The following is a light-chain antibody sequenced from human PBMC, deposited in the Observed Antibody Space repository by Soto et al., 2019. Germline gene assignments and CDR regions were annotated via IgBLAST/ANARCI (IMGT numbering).Light chain of an antibody. V-gene: IGKV1-39*01. J-gene: IGKJ3*01. CDR1: QSISSY. Sequence: DIQMTQSPSSLSASVGDRVTITCRASQSISSYLNWYQQKPGKAPKLLIYAASSLHSWVPSRFSGSGSGTAFPLTISSLQPEDFATYYCQQKYTFGPGTKVDIK. CDR2: AAS. CDR3: QQKYT.